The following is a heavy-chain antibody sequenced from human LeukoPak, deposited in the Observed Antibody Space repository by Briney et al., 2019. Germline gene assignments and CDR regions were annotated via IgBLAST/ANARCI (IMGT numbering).Heavy chain of an antibody. J-gene: IGHJ6*02. CDR2: ISWNSGSI. Sequence: GRSLRLSCAASGFTSDDYAMHWVRQAPGKGLEWVSGISWNSGSIGYADSVKGRFTISRDNAKNSLYLQMNSLRAEDTALYYCARVLRDYYYGMDVWGQGTTVTVSS. D-gene: IGHD2/OR15-2a*01. CDR1: GFTSDDYA. V-gene: IGHV3-9*02. CDR3: ARVLRDYYYGMDV.